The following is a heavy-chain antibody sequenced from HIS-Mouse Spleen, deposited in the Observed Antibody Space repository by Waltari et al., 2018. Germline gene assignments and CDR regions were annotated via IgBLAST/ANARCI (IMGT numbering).Heavy chain of an antibody. CDR1: GGSISSSSYY. CDR3: AREIPYSSSRYDWYFDL. Sequence: QLQLQESGPGLVKPSETLSLTCTVSGGSISSSSYYWGWIRQPPGKGLEWIGSIYYSGSTSYNPSLKSRVTISVDTSKNQFSLKLSSVTAADTAVYYCAREIPYSSSRYDWYFDLWGRGTLVTVSS. J-gene: IGHJ2*01. D-gene: IGHD6-13*01. CDR2: IYYSGST. V-gene: IGHV4-39*07.